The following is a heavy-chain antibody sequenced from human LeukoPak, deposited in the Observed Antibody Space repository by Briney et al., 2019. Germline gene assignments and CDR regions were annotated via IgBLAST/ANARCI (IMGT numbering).Heavy chain of an antibody. CDR3: AREAVAVAGHFDY. CDR1: GFTVSSNY. Sequence: GGSLRLSCVASGFTVSSNYMSWVRQAPGKGLEWVSVVYSGGRTYYADSVKDRFTISKDNSKNTLYLQVNSLRAEDTAMYYCAREAVAVAGHFDYWGQGTLVTVSS. D-gene: IGHD6-19*01. CDR2: VYSGGRT. J-gene: IGHJ4*02. V-gene: IGHV3-53*01.